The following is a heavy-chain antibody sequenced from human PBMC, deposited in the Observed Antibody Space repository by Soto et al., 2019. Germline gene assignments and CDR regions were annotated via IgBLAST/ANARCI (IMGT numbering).Heavy chain of an antibody. D-gene: IGHD3-3*01. CDR3: ARGGGTILAPLP. Sequence: GASVKVFCKTSGYTFSTSGISWVRQAPGQGLEWVGWIRPDNGNRKSAQRLQGRVTLTTDTSASTAYMELSGLTSDDTAVYFCARGGGTILAPLPWGQGTLVTVSS. CDR2: IRPDNGNR. J-gene: IGHJ5*02. CDR1: GYTFSTSG. V-gene: IGHV1-18*01.